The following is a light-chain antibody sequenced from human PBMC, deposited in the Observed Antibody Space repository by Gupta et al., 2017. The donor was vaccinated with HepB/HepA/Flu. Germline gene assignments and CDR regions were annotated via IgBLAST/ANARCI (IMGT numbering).Light chain of an antibody. CDR2: DAS. Sequence: QITQSPPSLSAYVGDRVTITCQASQAITHKLDWYQQKPGEAPKLLIYDASNAQTGLPSRISGSGSATYFTLIINHLQPEDVVKYCCQQGDALPYTFGHGTKLDFK. CDR1: QAITHK. V-gene: IGKV1-33*01. CDR3: QQGDALPYT. J-gene: IGKJ2*01.